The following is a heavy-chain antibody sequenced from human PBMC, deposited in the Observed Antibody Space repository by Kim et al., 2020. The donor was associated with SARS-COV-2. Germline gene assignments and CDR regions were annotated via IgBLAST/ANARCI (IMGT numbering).Heavy chain of an antibody. D-gene: IGHD3-3*01. CDR3: ASSGLSLTIFGVVMRYWVDV. J-gene: IGHJ6*04. CDR1: GGSISSSSYY. CDR2: IYYSGST. Sequence: SETLSLTCTVSGGSISSSSYYWGWIRQPPGKGLEWIGSIYYSGSTYYNPSLKSRVTISVDTSKNQFSLKLSSVTAADPAVYYCASSGLSLTIFGVVMRYWVDVWGEGTPVTVSS. V-gene: IGHV4-39*07.